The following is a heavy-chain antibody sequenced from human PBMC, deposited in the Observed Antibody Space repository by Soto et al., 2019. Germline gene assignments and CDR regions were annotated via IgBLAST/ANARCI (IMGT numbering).Heavy chain of an antibody. V-gene: IGHV1-3*01. CDR1: GYTFTTYA. J-gene: IGHJ4*02. D-gene: IGHD5-18*01. CDR3: ARVGRRGYSYGHGGY. Sequence: ASVKVSCKASGYTFTTYALHWVRQAPGQRLEWMGWINAGSADIKYSQKFQGRVTITRDTSASTVYMELSSLRSEDTAVYYCARVGRRGYSYGHGGYWGQGNLVTVSS. CDR2: INAGSADI.